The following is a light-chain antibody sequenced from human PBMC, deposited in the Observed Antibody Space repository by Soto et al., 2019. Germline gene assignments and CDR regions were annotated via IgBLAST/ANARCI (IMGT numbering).Light chain of an antibody. V-gene: IGKV1-5*03. CDR3: QQYNSYPT. CDR2: KAS. Sequence: DIQMTQSPSTLSASVGDRVTITCRASQSISSWLAWYQQKPGKAPKLLIYKASSLESGVPSRFSGSGSGTEFTLTISSLQPDDFATYYCQQYNSYPTFXGGTKVDIK. CDR1: QSISSW. J-gene: IGKJ4*01.